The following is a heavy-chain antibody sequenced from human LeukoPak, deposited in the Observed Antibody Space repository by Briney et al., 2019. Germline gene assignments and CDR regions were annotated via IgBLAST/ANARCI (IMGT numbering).Heavy chain of an antibody. Sequence: GGSLRLSCAASGFTFSSYWMSWVRQAPGKGLEWVANIKQDGSEKYYVDSVKGRFTISRDNAKNPLYLQMNSLRAEDTAVYYCARDRGGYDFEGDYFDYWGQGTLVTVSS. D-gene: IGHD5-12*01. V-gene: IGHV3-7*01. J-gene: IGHJ4*02. CDR3: ARDRGGYDFEGDYFDY. CDR1: GFTFSSYW. CDR2: IKQDGSEK.